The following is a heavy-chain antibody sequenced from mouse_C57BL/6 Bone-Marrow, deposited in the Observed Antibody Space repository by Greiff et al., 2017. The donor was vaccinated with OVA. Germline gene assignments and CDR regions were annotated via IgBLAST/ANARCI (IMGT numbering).Heavy chain of an antibody. J-gene: IGHJ3*01. V-gene: IGHV2-2*01. CDR2: IWSGGST. CDR3: AKLPFAY. Sequence: QVQLQQSGPGLVQPSQRLSITCTVSGFSLTSYGVHWVRQSPGKGLEWLGVIWSGGSTDYNAAFISRRSISKDNSKSQVCFKMNSLQADDTAIYYCAKLPFAYWGQGTLVTVSA. CDR1: GFSLTSYG.